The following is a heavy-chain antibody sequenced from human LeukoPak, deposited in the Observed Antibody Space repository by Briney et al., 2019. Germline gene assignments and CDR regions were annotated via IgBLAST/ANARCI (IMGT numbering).Heavy chain of an antibody. D-gene: IGHD6-19*01. CDR1: GFIFSSYD. Sequence: GGSLRLSCAASGFIFSSYDMHWVRQAPGKGLEWVAVISYDGSNKYYADSVKGRFTISRDNSKNTLYLQMDSLRAEDTAVYYCARAPSAVAGFAYWGQGTLVTASS. CDR3: ARAPSAVAGFAY. CDR2: ISYDGSNK. V-gene: IGHV3-30-3*01. J-gene: IGHJ4*02.